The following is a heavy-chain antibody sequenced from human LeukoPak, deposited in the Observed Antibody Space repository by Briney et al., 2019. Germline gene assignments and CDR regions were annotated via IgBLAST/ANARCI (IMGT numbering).Heavy chain of an antibody. V-gene: IGHV4-34*01. J-gene: IGHJ4*02. CDR3: ARRRVDSGNHHFDY. CDR1: GGSFSGYY. D-gene: IGHD1-26*01. Sequence: PSETLSLTCAVYGGSFSGYYWSWIRQPPGKGLEWIGEINHSGSTNYNPSLKSRVTISVDTSKNQFSLKLSSVTAADTAVYYCARRRVDSGNHHFDYWGQGTLVTVSS. CDR2: INHSGST.